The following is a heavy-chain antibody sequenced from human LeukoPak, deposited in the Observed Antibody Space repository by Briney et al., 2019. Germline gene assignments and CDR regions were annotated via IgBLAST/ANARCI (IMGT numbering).Heavy chain of an antibody. J-gene: IGHJ4*02. CDR3: ARVTGTDDYGDYLYFDY. CDR2: IYTSGST. Sequence: PSQTLSLTCTVSGGSISSGSYYWSWIRQPAGKGLEWIGRIYTSGSTNYNPSLKSRVTISVDTSKNQFSLKLSSVTAADTAVYYCARVTGTDDYGDYLYFDYWGQGTLVTGSS. CDR1: GGSISSGSYY. V-gene: IGHV4-61*02. D-gene: IGHD4-17*01.